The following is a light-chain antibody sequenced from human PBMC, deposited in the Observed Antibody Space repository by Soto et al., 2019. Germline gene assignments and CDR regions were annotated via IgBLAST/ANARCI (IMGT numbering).Light chain of an antibody. J-gene: IGLJ1*01. CDR1: SSNIGRNY. V-gene: IGLV1-47*02. Sequence: QSVLRQPPSASGTPGQRVTISCSGSSSNIGRNYIYWYRQLPGTAPKLLVYGNTQRPSGVPDRFSGSKSGTSVSLAISGLRSEDEAEYYCAAWDDSLRGYVFGTGTKVTVL. CDR2: GNT. CDR3: AAWDDSLRGYV.